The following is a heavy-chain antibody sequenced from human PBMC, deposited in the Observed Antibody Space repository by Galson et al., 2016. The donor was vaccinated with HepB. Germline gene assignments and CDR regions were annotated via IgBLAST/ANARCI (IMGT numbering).Heavy chain of an antibody. CDR3: PRHAGYLHSTADYVFDY. D-gene: IGHD4-17*01. J-gene: IGHJ4*02. Sequence: SETLSLTCIVSGDSVSSSIYFWAWIRQPPGKGLEWIGTGNMYYSGTTYYNPSLKSRVTISLDTSKNQFSLNLTSATAADTAIYYCPRHAGYLHSTADYVFDYWGQGTLVTVSS. CDR1: GDSVSSSIYF. V-gene: IGHV4-39*01. CDR2: GNMYYSGTT.